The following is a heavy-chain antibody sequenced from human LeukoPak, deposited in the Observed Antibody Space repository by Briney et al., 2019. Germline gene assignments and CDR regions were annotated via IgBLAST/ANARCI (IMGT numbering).Heavy chain of an antibody. CDR1: GFTFTNFE. V-gene: IGHV3-48*03. CDR2: ISSSGSKM. D-gene: IGHD2-15*01. J-gene: IGHJ4*02. CDR3: ARGPRDPTEYCSGGRCAPTYEV. Sequence: GGSLRLSCAASGFTFTNFEMNWVRQAPGKGLEWVSYISSSGSKMYFADSVKGRFSISRDNAKNSLYLQMNSLRAEDTAVYYCARGPRDPTEYCSGGRCAPTYEVWGQGTLVTVSS.